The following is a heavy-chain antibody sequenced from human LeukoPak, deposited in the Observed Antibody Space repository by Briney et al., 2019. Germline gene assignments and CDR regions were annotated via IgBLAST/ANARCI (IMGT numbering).Heavy chain of an antibody. D-gene: IGHD6-13*01. CDR1: GFTFSSYA. CDR3: AKDGSSGMAAAADAFDI. J-gene: IGHJ3*02. CDR2: ISSNGGST. Sequence: PGGSLRLSCAASGFTFSSYAMHWVRQAPGKGLEYVSAISSNGGSTYYANSVKGRFTISRDNSKNTLYLQMGSLRAEDMAVYYCAKDGSSGMAAAADAFDIWGQGTMVTVSS. V-gene: IGHV3-64*01.